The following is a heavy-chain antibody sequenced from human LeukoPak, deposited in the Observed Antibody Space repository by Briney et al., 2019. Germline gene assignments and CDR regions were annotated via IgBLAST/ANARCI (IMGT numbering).Heavy chain of an antibody. J-gene: IGHJ4*02. V-gene: IGHV4-59*08. Sequence: PSETLSLTCTVSGGSISSYYWSWIRQPPGKGLEWIGYIYHSGSTNYNPSLKSRVTISVDTSKNQFSLKLNSVTAADTAVYYCARQWGSGYLYYFDYWGQGTLVTVSS. CDR3: ARQWGSGYLYYFDY. D-gene: IGHD5-12*01. CDR2: IYHSGST. CDR1: GGSISSYY.